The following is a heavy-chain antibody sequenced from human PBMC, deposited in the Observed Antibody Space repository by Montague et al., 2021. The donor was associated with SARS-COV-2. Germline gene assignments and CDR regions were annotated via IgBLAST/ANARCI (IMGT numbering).Heavy chain of an antibody. CDR2: IYYSGST. CDR1: GGSISSYY. Sequence: SETLSLTCTVSGGSISSYYWSWIRQPPGKGLEWIGYIYYSGSTNYNPSLKSRVTISVGTSKNQFSLKLSSATAADTAAYYCARDSGYWAQHLAPPRLYCYYGMDVWGQGTTVTVSS. CDR3: ARDSGYWAQHLAPPRLYCYYGMDV. V-gene: IGHV4-59*01. J-gene: IGHJ6*02. D-gene: IGHD6-13*01.